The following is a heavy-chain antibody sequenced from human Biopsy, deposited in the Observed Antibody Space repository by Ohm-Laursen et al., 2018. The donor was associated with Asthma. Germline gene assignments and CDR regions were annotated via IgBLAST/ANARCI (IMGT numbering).Heavy chain of an antibody. V-gene: IGHV1-69*01. CDR3: ARCQVGYSSGWSLLLKKIYYSGMDV. CDR2: IMTVFGKT. D-gene: IGHD6-19*01. CDR1: GGTFSNFA. J-gene: IGHJ6*02. Sequence: SSVKVSCKAPGGTFSNFAISWVRQAPGQGLEWLGGIMTVFGKTNYAQKFQGRVTITADESTSTAYMEVTSLRSEDTAIYYCARCQVGYSSGWSLLLKKIYYSGMDVWGQGNPGHRLL.